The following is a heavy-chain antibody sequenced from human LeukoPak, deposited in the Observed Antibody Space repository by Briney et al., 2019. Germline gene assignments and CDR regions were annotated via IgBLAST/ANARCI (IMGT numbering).Heavy chain of an antibody. Sequence: SETLSLPCTVSGGSMSSYYWSWIRQPPGKRLEWIGYIYYSGNTNSNPSLKSRVTISVDTSKNQFSLNLSSVTAADTAVYYCARVRDRSLNNWFDPWGQGTLVTVSS. CDR2: IYYSGNT. D-gene: IGHD3-22*01. CDR3: ARVRDRSLNNWFDP. CDR1: GGSMSSYY. J-gene: IGHJ5*02. V-gene: IGHV4-59*01.